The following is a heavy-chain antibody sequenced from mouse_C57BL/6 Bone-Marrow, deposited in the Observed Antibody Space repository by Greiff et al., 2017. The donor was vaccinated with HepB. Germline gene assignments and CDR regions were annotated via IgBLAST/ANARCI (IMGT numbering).Heavy chain of an antibody. CDR1: GYSITSGYY. D-gene: IGHD2-4*01. CDR3: AIYDYDDDY. CDR2: ISYDGSN. V-gene: IGHV3-6*01. J-gene: IGHJ2*01. Sequence: EVQLQESGPGLVKPSQSLSLTCSVTGYSITSGYYWNWIRQFPGNKLEWMGYISYDGSNNYNPSLNNRISITRDTSENQFFLKLNSVTTEDTATYYCAIYDYDDDYWGQGTTLTVSS.